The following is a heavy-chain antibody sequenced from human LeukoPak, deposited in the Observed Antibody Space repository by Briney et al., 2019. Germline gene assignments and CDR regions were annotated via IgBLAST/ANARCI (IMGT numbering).Heavy chain of an antibody. CDR1: GYTFTGYY. V-gene: IGHV1-2*02. CDR2: INPNSGGT. Sequence: GAPVKVSCKASGYTFTGYYMHWVRQAPGQGLEWMGWINPNSGGTNYAQKFQGRVTMTRDTSISTAYMELSRLRSDDTAVYYCAISFRSSSSWGDYWGQGTLVTVSS. D-gene: IGHD6-13*01. CDR3: AISFRSSSSWGDY. J-gene: IGHJ4*02.